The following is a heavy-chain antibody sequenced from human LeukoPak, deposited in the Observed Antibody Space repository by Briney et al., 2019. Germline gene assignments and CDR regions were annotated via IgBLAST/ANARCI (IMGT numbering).Heavy chain of an antibody. D-gene: IGHD3-22*01. J-gene: IGHJ4*02. Sequence: ASVKVSFKASGYTFTSYDINWVRPATGQGLEWMGWMNPNSGNTGYSQKFQGRVTITEDTSTDTAYMELSSLRSEDTAVYYCATAGNSDAMIVVVGGYFDYWGQGTLVTVSS. CDR1: GYTFTSYD. V-gene: IGHV1-8*03. CDR2: MNPNSGNT. CDR3: ATAGNSDAMIVVVGGYFDY.